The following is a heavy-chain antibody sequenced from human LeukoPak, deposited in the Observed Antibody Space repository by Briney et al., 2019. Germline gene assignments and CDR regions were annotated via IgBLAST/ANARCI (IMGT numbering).Heavy chain of an antibody. CDR2: THPGDSDT. CDR3: ARLWGGIVAADDAFDI. J-gene: IGHJ3*02. Sequence: GESLKISCKGSGYSFTSHWIGWVRQMPGKGLEWMGITHPGDSDTIYSPSFQGQATMSADKSISTAYLQWSSLKASDTAMYYCARLWGGIVAADDAFDIWGQGTMATVSS. CDR1: GYSFTSHW. D-gene: IGHD1-26*01. V-gene: IGHV5-51*01.